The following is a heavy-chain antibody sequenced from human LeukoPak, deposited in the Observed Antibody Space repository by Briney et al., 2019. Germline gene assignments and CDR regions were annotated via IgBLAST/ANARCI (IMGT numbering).Heavy chain of an antibody. CDR2: IYYSGST. J-gene: IGHJ4*02. CDR3: ASTTVITRIDY. D-gene: IGHD4-17*01. CDR1: GGSISSYY. Sequence: SETLSLTCTVSGGSISSYYWSWIRQPPGKGLEWIGYIYYSGSTNHNPSLKSRVTILVDTSKNQFSLKLSSVTAADTAVYYCASTTVITRIDYWGQGTLVTVSS. V-gene: IGHV4-59*01.